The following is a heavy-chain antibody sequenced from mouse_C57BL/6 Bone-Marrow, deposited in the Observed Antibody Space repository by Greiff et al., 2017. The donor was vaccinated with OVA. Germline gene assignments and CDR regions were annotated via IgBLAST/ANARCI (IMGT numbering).Heavy chain of an antibody. Sequence: EVKLMESGGGLVKPGGSLKLSCAASGFTFSSYAMSWVRQTPEKRLEWVATISDGGSYTYYPANVKGRFTISRDNAKNNLYLQMSHLKSEDTAMYYCARDAYYSIFAYWGQGTLVTVSA. D-gene: IGHD2-5*01. CDR1: GFTFSSYA. V-gene: IGHV5-4*01. CDR3: ARDAYYSIFAY. J-gene: IGHJ3*01. CDR2: ISDGGSYT.